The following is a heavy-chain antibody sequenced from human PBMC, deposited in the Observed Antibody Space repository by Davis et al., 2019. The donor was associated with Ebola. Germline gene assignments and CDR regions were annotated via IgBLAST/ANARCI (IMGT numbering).Heavy chain of an antibody. CDR2: INPNDGRT. D-gene: IGHD1-14*01. CDR3: ASRPETSLDC. Sequence: AASVKVSCKASGYTFTNYYMHWVRQAPGQGLEWMGMINPNDGRTIYAQKFQGRVTVTRDTSTTTAYMELSRLTSDDTAVYFCASRPETSLDCWGQGTLVTVSS. J-gene: IGHJ4*02. V-gene: IGHV1-46*01. CDR1: GYTFTNYY.